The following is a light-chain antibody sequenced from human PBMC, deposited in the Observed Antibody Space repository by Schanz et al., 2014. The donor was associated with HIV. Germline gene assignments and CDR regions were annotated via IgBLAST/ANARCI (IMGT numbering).Light chain of an antibody. CDR2: DVS. J-gene: IGLJ2*01. CDR1: SGDVGSYNY. V-gene: IGLV2-11*01. Sequence: QSALTQPASVSGSPGQSISISCTGTSGDVGSYNYVSWYQQHPGKAPKLMIYDVSNRPSGVPDRFSGSKSGNTASLTISGLQAEDEADYYCCSYAGSYTLFGGGTKLTVL. CDR3: CSYAGSYTL.